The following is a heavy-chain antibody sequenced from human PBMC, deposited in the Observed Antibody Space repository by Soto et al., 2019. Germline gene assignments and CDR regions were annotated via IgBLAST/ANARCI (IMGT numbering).Heavy chain of an antibody. CDR3: ARDDDNDANALDY. CDR1: GFTFSKYG. CDR2: IWNDGIRK. J-gene: IGHJ4*02. V-gene: IGHV3-33*01. Sequence: LRLSCAASGFTFSKYGMHWVRQAPGKGLEWVALIWNDGIRKVYVDSVKGRFTISRDNSKNTLDLQMNNLRDEDTAVYYCARDDDNDANALDYWGPGTLVT.